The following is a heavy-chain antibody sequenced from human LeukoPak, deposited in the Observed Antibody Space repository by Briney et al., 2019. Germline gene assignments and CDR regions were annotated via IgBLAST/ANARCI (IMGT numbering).Heavy chain of an antibody. V-gene: IGHV3-53*01. CDR1: GFTVSSYF. CDR3: ARLNYGSGSYLDY. Sequence: GGSLRLSCAASGFTVSSYFVSWVRQAPGKGLEWVSLTYSGGTTDYADSVKGRFTVSRDNSKNTLYLQMNSLRAEDTAVYYCARLNYGSGSYLDYWGQGTLVTVSS. D-gene: IGHD3-10*01. CDR2: TYSGGTT. J-gene: IGHJ4*02.